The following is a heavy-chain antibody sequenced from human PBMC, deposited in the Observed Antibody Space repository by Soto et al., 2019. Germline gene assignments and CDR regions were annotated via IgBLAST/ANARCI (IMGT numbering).Heavy chain of an antibody. J-gene: IGHJ4*02. V-gene: IGHV1-46*01. CDR1: GYTFTHYY. Sequence: QVQLVQSGAEVKKPGASVKLSCRTSGYTFTHYYIHWVRQAPGQGLEWLAIINPASGSTNYAQDFQGRLTLTMDTSTTTAYMELSGLRAEDTAMFYCARDLAAGDHWGQGTLVTVSS. D-gene: IGHD6-13*01. CDR2: INPASGST. CDR3: ARDLAAGDH.